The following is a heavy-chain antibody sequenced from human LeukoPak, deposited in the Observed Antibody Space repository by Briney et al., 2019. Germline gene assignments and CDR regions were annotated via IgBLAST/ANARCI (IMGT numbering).Heavy chain of an antibody. CDR3: ARDVLWFGELSYYYYYYGMDV. J-gene: IGHJ6*02. D-gene: IGHD3-10*01. CDR1: GFTFSSYG. CDR2: IWYDGSNK. Sequence: GGSLRLSCAASGFTFSSYGMHWVRQAPGKGLEWVAVIWYDGSNKYYADSVKGRFTISRDNSKNTLYLQMNSLRAEDTAVYYCARDVLWFGELSYYYYYYGMDVWGQGTTVTVSS. V-gene: IGHV3-33*01.